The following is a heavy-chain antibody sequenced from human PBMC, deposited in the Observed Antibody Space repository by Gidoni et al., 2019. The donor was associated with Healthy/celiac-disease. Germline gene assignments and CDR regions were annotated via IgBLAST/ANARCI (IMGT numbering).Heavy chain of an antibody. CDR2: ISWDGGST. J-gene: IGHJ4*02. Sequence: EVQLVESGGVVVQPGGSLRLSCAASGFTFDDSTMHWVRQAPGKGLEWVSLISWDGGSTYYADSVKGRFTISRDNSKNSLYLQMNSLRTEDTALYYCAKDKLDDSSGYYYHYFDYWGQGTLVTVSS. CDR3: AKDKLDDSSGYYYHYFDY. D-gene: IGHD3-22*01. V-gene: IGHV3-43*01. CDR1: GFTFDDST.